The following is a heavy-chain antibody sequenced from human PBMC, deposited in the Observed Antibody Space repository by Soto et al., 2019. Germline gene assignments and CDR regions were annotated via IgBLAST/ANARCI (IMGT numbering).Heavy chain of an antibody. V-gene: IGHV4-39*01. Sequence: SETLSLTCTVSGGSISSSSYYWGWIRQPPGKGLEWIGSIYYSGSTYYNPSLKSRVTISVDTSKNQFSLKLSSVTAADTAVYYCARRVPAAIGWYFDYWGQGTLVTVSS. CDR1: GGSISSSSYY. D-gene: IGHD2-2*01. CDR3: ARRVPAAIGWYFDY. J-gene: IGHJ4*02. CDR2: IYYSGST.